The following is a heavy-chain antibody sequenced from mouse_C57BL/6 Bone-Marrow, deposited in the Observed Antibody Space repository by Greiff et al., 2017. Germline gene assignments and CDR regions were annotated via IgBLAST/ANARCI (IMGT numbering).Heavy chain of an antibody. CDR3: TYYYGSSGWYFDV. J-gene: IGHJ1*03. CDR1: GFNIKDDY. V-gene: IGHV14-4*01. D-gene: IGHD1-1*01. Sequence: VQLKESGAELVRPGASVKLSCTASGFNIKDDYMHWVKQRPEQGLEWIGWIDPENGDTEDASKFQGKATITADTSSNTAYLQLSSLTSEDTAVYYCTYYYGSSGWYFDVWGTVTTVTVSS. CDR2: IDPENGDT.